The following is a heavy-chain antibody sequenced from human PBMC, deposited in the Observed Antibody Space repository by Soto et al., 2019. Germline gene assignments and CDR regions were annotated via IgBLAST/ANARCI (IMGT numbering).Heavy chain of an antibody. CDR1: GGSISSGGYY. V-gene: IGHV4-31*03. Sequence: QVQLQESGPGLVKPSQTLSLTCTVSGGSISSGGYYWSWIRQHPGKGLEWIGYIYYNGDTYYNPSLKSRVSISIDTSKNQFSLRLISVTAADTAVYYCARSHRDNWGSPDYFDYWGQGTLVTVSS. CDR2: IYYNGDT. D-gene: IGHD7-27*01. CDR3: ARSHRDNWGSPDYFDY. J-gene: IGHJ4*02.